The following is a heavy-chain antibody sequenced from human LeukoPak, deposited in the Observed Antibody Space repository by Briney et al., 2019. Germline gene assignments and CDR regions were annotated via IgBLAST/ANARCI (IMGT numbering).Heavy chain of an antibody. CDR2: IIPIFGTA. D-gene: IGHD2-2*01. CDR1: GGTFSSYA. CDR3: ARDANLYCSSTSCYGGGFDY. Sequence: GASVKVSCKASGGTFSSYAISWVRQAPGQGLEWMGGIIPIFGTANYAQKFQGRVTITTDESTSTAYMELSSLRSENTAVYYCARDANLYCSSTSCYGGGFDYWGQGTLVTVSS. J-gene: IGHJ4*02. V-gene: IGHV1-69*05.